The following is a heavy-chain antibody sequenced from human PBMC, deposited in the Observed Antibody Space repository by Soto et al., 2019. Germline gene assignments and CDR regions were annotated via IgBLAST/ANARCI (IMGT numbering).Heavy chain of an antibody. V-gene: IGHV4-31*03. J-gene: IGHJ6*02. CDR3: ARAHYDILTESYYYYGMDV. CDR2: IYYSGST. D-gene: IGHD3-9*01. Sequence: SETLSLTCTVSGGSISSGGYYWSWIRQHPGKGLEWIGYIYYSGSTYYNPSLKSRVTISVDTSKNQFSLKLSSVTAADTAVYYCARAHYDILTESYYYYGMDVWGQGTTVTVSS. CDR1: GGSISSGGYY.